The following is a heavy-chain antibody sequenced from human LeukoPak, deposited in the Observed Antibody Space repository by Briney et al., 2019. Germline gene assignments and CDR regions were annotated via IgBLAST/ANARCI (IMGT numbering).Heavy chain of an antibody. D-gene: IGHD4-11*01. V-gene: IGHV4-31*03. CDR3: AREVTTVTTSQRVSYWFDP. CDR1: GGSISSGGYY. Sequence: SETLSLTCTVSGGSISSGGYYWSWIRQHPGKGLEWIRYIYYSGSTYYNPSLKSRVTISVDTSKNQFSLKLSSVTAADTAVYYCAREVTTVTTSQRVSYWFDPWGQGTLVTVSS. CDR2: IYYSGST. J-gene: IGHJ5*02.